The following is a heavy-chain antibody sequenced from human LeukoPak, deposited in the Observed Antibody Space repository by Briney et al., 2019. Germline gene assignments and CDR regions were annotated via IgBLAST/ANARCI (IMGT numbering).Heavy chain of an antibody. CDR3: AKDQGYCSGGSCYP. Sequence: GGSLRLSCAASGFTFSSYWMSWVRQAPGKGLEWVANIKQDGSEKYYVDSVKGRFTISRDNSKNTLYLQMNSLRAEDTAVYYCAKDQGYCSGGSCYPWGQGTLVTVSS. CDR1: GFTFSSYW. CDR2: IKQDGSEK. J-gene: IGHJ5*02. D-gene: IGHD2-15*01. V-gene: IGHV3-7*03.